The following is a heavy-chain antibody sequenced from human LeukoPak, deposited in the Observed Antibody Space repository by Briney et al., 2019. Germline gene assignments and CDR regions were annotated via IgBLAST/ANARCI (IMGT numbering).Heavy chain of an antibody. D-gene: IGHD6-6*01. V-gene: IGHV4-59*08. CDR2: IYYSGST. CDR1: GGSISSYY. J-gene: IGHJ5*02. CDR3: AGSPYSSSPYNWFDP. Sequence: SETLSLTRTVSGGSISSYYWSWIRQPPGKGLEWIGYIYYSGSTGSNPSLKSRVTISVDTSKNQFSLKLSSVTAADTAVYYCAGSPYSSSPYNWFDPWGQGTLVTVSS.